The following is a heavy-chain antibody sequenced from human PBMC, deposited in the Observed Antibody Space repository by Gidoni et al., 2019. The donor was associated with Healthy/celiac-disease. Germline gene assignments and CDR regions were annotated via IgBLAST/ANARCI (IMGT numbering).Heavy chain of an antibody. V-gene: IGHV3-23*01. D-gene: IGHD3-10*01. Sequence: EVQLLASGGGLVQPGGSMRLSCAASGFTFSSYAMSWVRQAPGKGLEWVSAISGSGGSTYYADSVKVRFTISRDNSKNTLYLQMNSLRAEYTAVYYCAKGEEGLLWFGEFPFDYWVQGTLVTVSS. CDR1: GFTFSSYA. CDR3: AKGEEGLLWFGEFPFDY. CDR2: ISGSGGST. J-gene: IGHJ4*02.